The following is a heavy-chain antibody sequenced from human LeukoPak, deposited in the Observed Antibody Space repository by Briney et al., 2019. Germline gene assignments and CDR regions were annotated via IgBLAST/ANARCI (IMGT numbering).Heavy chain of an antibody. V-gene: IGHV3-30*03. CDR1: GFTFSSYG. Sequence: GRSLRLSCAASGFTFSSYGMHWVRQAPGKGLEWVAVISYDGSNKYYADSVKGRFTISRDNSKNTLYLQMNSLRAEDTAVYYCARNGLGAATPNFDYWGRGTLVTVSS. J-gene: IGHJ4*02. CDR2: ISYDGSNK. D-gene: IGHD2-15*01. CDR3: ARNGLGAATPNFDY.